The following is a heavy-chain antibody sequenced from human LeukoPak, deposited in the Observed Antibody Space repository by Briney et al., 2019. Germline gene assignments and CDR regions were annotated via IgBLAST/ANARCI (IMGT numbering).Heavy chain of an antibody. D-gene: IGHD6-19*01. Sequence: GGSLRLSCAASGFTFSSHAMTWVRQAPGKGLEWLSAMTGSGGSAYYADSVKDRFTISRDNSKNTLYLQMNSLRAEDTAVYYCVKEYSSGWNYFDYWGQGTLVAVSS. CDR1: GFTFSSHA. V-gene: IGHV3-23*01. CDR2: MTGSGGSA. CDR3: VKEYSSGWNYFDY. J-gene: IGHJ4*02.